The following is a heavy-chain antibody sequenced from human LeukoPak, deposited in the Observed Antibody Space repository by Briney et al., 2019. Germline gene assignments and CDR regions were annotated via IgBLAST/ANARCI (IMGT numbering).Heavy chain of an antibody. J-gene: IGHJ6*03. D-gene: IGHD5-12*01. V-gene: IGHV3-21*01. CDR2: ISSSSSYV. CDR1: GFTFSSYS. Sequence: GGSLRLSCAASGFTFSSYSMNWVRQAPGKGLEWVSSISSSSSYVYYADSVKGRFTISRDNAKNSLYLQMNSLRAEDTAVYYCAREAAGGPVATIQLNYYMDVWGKGTTVTVSS. CDR3: AREAAGGPVATIQLNYYMDV.